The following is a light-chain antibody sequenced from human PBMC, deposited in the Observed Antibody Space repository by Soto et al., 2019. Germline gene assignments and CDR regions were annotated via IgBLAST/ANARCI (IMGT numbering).Light chain of an antibody. Sequence: EIVMTQSPVSLSLSPGERATLSCRASESLDNKFAWHQQKPGQAPRLLIYGTSPRAPGIPARFSGSGSGTEFTLAISGLQSEDFAVYYCQQYKNWPWTFGQGTKVEVK. CDR3: QQYKNWPWT. J-gene: IGKJ1*01. CDR2: GTS. V-gene: IGKV3-15*01. CDR1: ESLDNK.